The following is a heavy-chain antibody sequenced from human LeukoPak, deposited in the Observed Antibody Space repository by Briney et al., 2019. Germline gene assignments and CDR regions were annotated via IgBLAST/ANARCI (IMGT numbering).Heavy chain of an antibody. J-gene: IGHJ4*02. V-gene: IGHV3-66*01. Sequence: PGGSLRLSCAASGFTVSSNYMSWVRQAPGKGLEWVSVIYSGGSTYYADSVKGRFTISRDNSKNTLYLQMNSLRAEDTAVYYCESSYDISTGYYSGSDYWGQGTLVTVSS. CDR3: ESSYDISTGYYSGSDY. D-gene: IGHD3-9*01. CDR1: GFTVSSNY. CDR2: IYSGGST.